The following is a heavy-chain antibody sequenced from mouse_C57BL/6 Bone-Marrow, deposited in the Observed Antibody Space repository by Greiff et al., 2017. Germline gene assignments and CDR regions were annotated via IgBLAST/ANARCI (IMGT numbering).Heavy chain of an antibody. J-gene: IGHJ2*01. Sequence: EVQLQQSGPELVKPGASVKISCKASGYTFTDYYMNWVKQSHGQSLEWIGDINPNNGGTSYNQKFKGKATLTVDKSSSTAYMQLRSLTSEDSAVYYCAGIYADYWGQGTTLTVSS. CDR2: INPNNGGT. V-gene: IGHV1-26*01. D-gene: IGHD1-1*01. CDR1: GYTFTDYY. CDR3: AGIYADY.